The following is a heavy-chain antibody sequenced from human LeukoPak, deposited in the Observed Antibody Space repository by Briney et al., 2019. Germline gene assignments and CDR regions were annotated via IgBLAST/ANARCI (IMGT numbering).Heavy chain of an antibody. D-gene: IGHD6-13*01. V-gene: IGHV3-23*01. CDR3: AKDLGGGKIAAAGRPFDY. CDR1: GFTFSSYA. CDR2: YGGWGAST. Sequence: GGSLRLSCAAAGFTFSSYAMSWVRQAPGKGLEWVSVYGGWGASTYYADSVKGRFTISRDNSKNTLYLQMNSLRAEDTAVYYCAKDLGGGKIAAAGRPFDYWGQGTLVTVSS. J-gene: IGHJ4*02.